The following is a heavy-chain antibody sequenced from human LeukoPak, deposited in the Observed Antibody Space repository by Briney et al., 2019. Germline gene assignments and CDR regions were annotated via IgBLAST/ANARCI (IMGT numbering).Heavy chain of an antibody. CDR2: IYYSGST. Sequence: KSSETLSLTCTVSGGSISSYYWSWIRQPPGKGLEWIGYIYYSGSTNYNPSLKSRVTISVDTSKNQFSLKLSSVTAADTAVYYCAREGIAAAGRGYYYYYMDVWGKGTTVTISS. D-gene: IGHD6-13*01. V-gene: IGHV4-59*01. CDR1: GGSISSYY. CDR3: AREGIAAAGRGYYYYYMDV. J-gene: IGHJ6*03.